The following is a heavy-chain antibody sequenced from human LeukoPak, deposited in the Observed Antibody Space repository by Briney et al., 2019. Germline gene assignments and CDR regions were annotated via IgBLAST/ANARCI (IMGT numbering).Heavy chain of an antibody. CDR3: ATKMATKGSFEY. CDR1: GFTFGTYN. J-gene: IGHJ4*02. CDR2: ISFSSSTI. Sequence: GGSLRLSCAAFGFTFGTYNMNWVRQAPGKGLEWVSYISFSSSTIHYADSVKGRFTISRDNAKNSLYLKMNSLRDEDTAVYYCATKMATKGSFEYWGQGTLVTVSS. D-gene: IGHD5-24*01. V-gene: IGHV3-48*02.